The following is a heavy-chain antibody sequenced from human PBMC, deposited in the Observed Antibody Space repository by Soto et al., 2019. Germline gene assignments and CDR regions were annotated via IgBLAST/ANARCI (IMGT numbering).Heavy chain of an antibody. Sequence: EVQLVESGGGLVQPGGSLRLSCAASGFTFSSYEMNWVRQAPGKGLEWVSYISTSGSTMNYADSVKGRFTISRDNAKNSLYLQINSLRVEDTAVYYCAEDLTGITGGWGQGTLVTVSS. CDR1: GFTFSSYE. CDR2: ISTSGSTM. D-gene: IGHD1-7*01. V-gene: IGHV3-48*03. CDR3: AEDLTGITGG. J-gene: IGHJ4*02.